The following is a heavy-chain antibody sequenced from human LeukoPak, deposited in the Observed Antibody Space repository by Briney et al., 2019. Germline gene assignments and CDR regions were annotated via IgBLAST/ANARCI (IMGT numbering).Heavy chain of an antibody. V-gene: IGHV3-23*01. CDR1: GFTFSSYA. D-gene: IGHD1-1*01. J-gene: IGHJ4*02. CDR2: ISGSGGST. CDR3: VRGHTTATYYFDY. Sequence: GGSLRLSCAASGFTFSSYAMSWVRQAPGKGLEWVSAISGSGGSTYYADSVKGRFTISRDNSKNTLYLQMNSLRAEDTAVYYCVRGHTTATYYFDYWGQGTLVTVSS.